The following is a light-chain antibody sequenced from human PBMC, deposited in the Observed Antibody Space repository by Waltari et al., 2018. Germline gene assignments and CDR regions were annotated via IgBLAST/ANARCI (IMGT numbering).Light chain of an antibody. CDR3: QAWDSSIPVV. J-gene: IGLJ2*01. V-gene: IGLV3-1*01. CDR2: QDS. CDR1: KLGDKY. Sequence: SYELTQPPSVSVSPGQTASITCSGDKLGDKYACWYQQKPGKSPVLVIDQDSKRPSGIPERFSGSNSGNTATLTISGTQAMDEADYYCQAWDSSIPVVFGGGTKLTVL.